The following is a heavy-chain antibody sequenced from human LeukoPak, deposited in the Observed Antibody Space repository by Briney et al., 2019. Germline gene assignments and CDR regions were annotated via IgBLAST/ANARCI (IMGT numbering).Heavy chain of an antibody. Sequence: PGGSLRLSCAASGFTFSSYSMNWVRQAPGKGLEWVSSISSSSSYIYYADSVKGRFTISRDNAKNSLYLQMNSLRAEDTAVYYCAREDTRPLTEIDYWGQGTLVTVSS. D-gene: IGHD1-14*01. J-gene: IGHJ4*02. CDR2: ISSSSSYI. CDR3: AREDTRPLTEIDY. CDR1: GFTFSSYS. V-gene: IGHV3-21*01.